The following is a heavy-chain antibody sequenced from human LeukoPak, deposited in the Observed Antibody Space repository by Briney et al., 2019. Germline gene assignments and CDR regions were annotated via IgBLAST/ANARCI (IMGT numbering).Heavy chain of an antibody. CDR3: ATGRVYYGSEY. D-gene: IGHD3-10*01. CDR1: GDSITYYF. V-gene: IGHV4-59*03. Sequence: SETLSLTCTFPGDSITYYFWSWVRQPPGKGLEWIGYVFHTGSTNYNPSLMGRVTISLDTSKNQFSLRLTSVTAADTAVYYCATGRVYYGSEYWGQGAPVTVSP. J-gene: IGHJ1*01. CDR2: VFHTGST.